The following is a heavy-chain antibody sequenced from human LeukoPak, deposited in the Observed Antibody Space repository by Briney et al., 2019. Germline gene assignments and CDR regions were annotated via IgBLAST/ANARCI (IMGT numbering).Heavy chain of an antibody. CDR1: GYTFTIYY. Sequence: ASVKVSCKASGYTFTIYYMHWVRQAPGQGLEWMGIINPSGGRTSYAQKFQDRVTMTRDTTTSTVYMELSSLRSEDTAVYYCARDRSSDFDYWGQGTLVTVSS. D-gene: IGHD6-6*01. J-gene: IGHJ4*02. CDR2: INPSGGRT. CDR3: ARDRSSDFDY. V-gene: IGHV1-46*03.